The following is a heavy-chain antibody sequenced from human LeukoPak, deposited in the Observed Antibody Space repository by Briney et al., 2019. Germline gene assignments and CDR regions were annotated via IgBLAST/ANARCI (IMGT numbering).Heavy chain of an antibody. Sequence: PSETLSLTCTVSGGSISSGGYYWSWIRQHPGKGLEWIGYIYYSGSTYYNPSLKSRVTISVDTSKNQFSLKLSSVTAADTAVYYCARGESYGSGSCWFDPWGQGTLVTVSS. CDR1: GGSISSGGYY. CDR2: IYYSGST. D-gene: IGHD3-10*01. V-gene: IGHV4-31*03. CDR3: ARGESYGSGSCWFDP. J-gene: IGHJ5*02.